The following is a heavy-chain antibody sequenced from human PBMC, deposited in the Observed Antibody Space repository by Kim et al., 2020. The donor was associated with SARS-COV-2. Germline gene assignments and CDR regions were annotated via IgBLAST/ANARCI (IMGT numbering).Heavy chain of an antibody. D-gene: IGHD2-2*01. CDR2: ISYDGSNK. CDR1: GFTFSSYA. Sequence: GGSLRLSCAASGFTFSSYAMHWVRQAPGKGLEWVAVISYDGSNKYYADSVKGRFTISRDNSKNTLYLQMNSLRAEDTAVYYCARDRKRLVVPAAIDYWGQGTLVTVSS. CDR3: ARDRKRLVVPAAIDY. V-gene: IGHV3-30-3*01. J-gene: IGHJ4*02.